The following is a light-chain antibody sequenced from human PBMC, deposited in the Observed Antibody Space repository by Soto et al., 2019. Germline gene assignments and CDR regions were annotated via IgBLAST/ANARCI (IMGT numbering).Light chain of an antibody. CDR1: SSNIGAGYD. CDR2: GNS. Sequence: QSVLTQPPSVSGAPGLRVTISCTGSSSNIGAGYDVHWYQQLPGTAPKLLIYGNSNRPSGVPDRFSGSKSGTSASLAITGLQAEDEADYYCQSYESSLSGWVFGGGTKLTVL. V-gene: IGLV1-40*01. J-gene: IGLJ3*02. CDR3: QSYESSLSGWV.